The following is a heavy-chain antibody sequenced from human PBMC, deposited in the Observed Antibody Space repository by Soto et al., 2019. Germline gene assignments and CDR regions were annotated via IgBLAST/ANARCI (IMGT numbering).Heavy chain of an antibody. CDR2: IYYSGNT. CDR1: GGSISSSTYY. V-gene: IGHV4-39*01. Sequence: SETLSVTCTVSGGSISSSTYYWGWIRQPPGKGLEWIGSIYYSGNTYYNPSLKSRVTISVDTSKNQFSLKLSSVTAADTAVYYCARHSSRYQYYFEYWGQGPLVTVS. CDR3: ARHSSRYQYYFEY. D-gene: IGHD3-22*01. J-gene: IGHJ4*02.